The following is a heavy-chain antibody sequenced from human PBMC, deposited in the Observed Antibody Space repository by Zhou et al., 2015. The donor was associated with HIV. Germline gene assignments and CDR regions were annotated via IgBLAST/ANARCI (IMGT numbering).Heavy chain of an antibody. J-gene: IGHJ5*02. D-gene: IGHD6-13*01. Sequence: QVQLVQSGAEVKKPGSSVKVSCKASGGTFSSYAISWVRQAPGQGLEWMGGIIPIFGTANYAQKFQGRVTITADESTSTAYMELSSLRSEDTAVYYCAREIRRRIAAAGTDWFDPWGQGTLVTVSS. V-gene: IGHV1-69*01. CDR1: GGTFSSYA. CDR2: IIPIFGTA. CDR3: AREIRRRIAAAGTDWFDP.